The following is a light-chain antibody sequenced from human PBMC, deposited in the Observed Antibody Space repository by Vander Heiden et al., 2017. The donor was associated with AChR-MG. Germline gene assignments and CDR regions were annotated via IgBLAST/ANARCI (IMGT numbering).Light chain of an antibody. Sequence: SSVLTPPPSVSVAPGRTARITCGGNNIGSKSVHWYQQKPGQAPVLVVYDDSDRPSGIPERFSGSNSGNTATLTISRVEAGDEADYYCQVWDSSSDHRGVFGGGTKLTVL. CDR2: DDS. CDR1: NIGSKS. J-gene: IGLJ3*02. V-gene: IGLV3-21*03. CDR3: QVWDSSSDHRGV.